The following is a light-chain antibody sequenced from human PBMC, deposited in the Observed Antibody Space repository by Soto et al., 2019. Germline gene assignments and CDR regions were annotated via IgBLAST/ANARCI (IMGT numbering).Light chain of an antibody. J-gene: IGKJ4*01. CDR3: QQYNSWPLT. CDR2: GAS. CDR1: QSVRSN. V-gene: IGKV3-15*01. Sequence: EIVVTQSPATLSVSPGDRVTLSCRASQSVRSNSAWYQQKPGQAPRLLIYGASTRATGIPARFSGSGYETEFTLTISNLQSEDFAVYYCQQYNSWPLTFGGGTKGDI.